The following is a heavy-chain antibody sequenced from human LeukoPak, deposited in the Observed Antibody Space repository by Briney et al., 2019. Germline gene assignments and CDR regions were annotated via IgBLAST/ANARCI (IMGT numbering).Heavy chain of an antibody. CDR2: IRSKAYGGTT. Sequence: GGSLRLSCAASGFTFSSYSMNWVRQAPGKGLEWVGFIRSKAYGGTTEYAASVKGRFTISRDDSKSIAYLQMNSLKTEDTAVYYCTRVAPREYFDYWGQGTLVTVSS. CDR1: GFTFSSYS. V-gene: IGHV3-49*04. CDR3: TRVAPREYFDY. J-gene: IGHJ4*02.